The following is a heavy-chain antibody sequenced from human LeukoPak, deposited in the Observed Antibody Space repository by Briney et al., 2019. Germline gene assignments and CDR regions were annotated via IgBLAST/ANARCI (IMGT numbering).Heavy chain of an antibody. D-gene: IGHD6-13*01. CDR3: ARGIAADY. Sequence: VSSVKVSCQASGYTFTGYYMHWLRQPPGQGLEWVGWINPNSGGTNYAQKFQGRVTMTRDTSISTAYMELSRLRSDDTAVYYCARGIAADYWGQGTLVTVSS. CDR2: INPNSGGT. J-gene: IGHJ4*02. V-gene: IGHV1-2*02. CDR1: GYTFTGYY.